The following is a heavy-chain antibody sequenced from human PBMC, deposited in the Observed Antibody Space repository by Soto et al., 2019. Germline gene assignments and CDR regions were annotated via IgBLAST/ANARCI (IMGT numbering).Heavy chain of an antibody. CDR2: ITRSGSTI. CDR1: GFTLSDNY. D-gene: IGHD2-8*01. J-gene: IGHJ6*02. CDR3: ARTMYDDMDV. V-gene: IGHV3-11*01. Sequence: QVQLVESGGGLXKPGGSLRLSCAASGFTLSDNYMSWIRQAPGKGLEWVSYITRSGSTIYYADSVKGRFTLSRDNAKNSLYLQMNSLRAEDTAVYYCARTMYDDMDVWGQGTTVTVSS.